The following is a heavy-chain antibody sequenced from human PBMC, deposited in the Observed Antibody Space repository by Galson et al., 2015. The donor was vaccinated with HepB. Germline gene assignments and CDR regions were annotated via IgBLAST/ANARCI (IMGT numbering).Heavy chain of an antibody. Sequence: CAISGDSVSSNSAAWNWIRQSPSRGLEWLGRTYYRSKWYNDYAVSVKSRITINPDTSKNQFSLQLNSVTPADTAVYYCARTQTYYYDSSGYYPFDYWGQGTLVTVSS. J-gene: IGHJ4*02. CDR1: GDSVSSNSAA. CDR3: ARTQTYYYDSSGYYPFDY. D-gene: IGHD3-22*01. CDR2: TYYRSKWYN. V-gene: IGHV6-1*01.